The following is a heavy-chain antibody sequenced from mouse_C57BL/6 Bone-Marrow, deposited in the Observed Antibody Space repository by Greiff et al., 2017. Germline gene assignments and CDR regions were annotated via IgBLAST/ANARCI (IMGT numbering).Heavy chain of an antibody. CDR3: ARITRWFAY. V-gene: IGHV1-54*01. D-gene: IGHD1-1*01. J-gene: IGHJ3*01. CDR2: INPGSGGT. CDR1: GYAFTNYL. Sequence: VQLQQSGAELVRPGTSVKVSCKASGYAFTNYLIEWVKQRPGQGLEWIGVINPGSGGTNYNEKFKGKATLTADKSSSTAYMQLSSLTSEDSAVYFCARITRWFAYWGQGTLVTVSA.